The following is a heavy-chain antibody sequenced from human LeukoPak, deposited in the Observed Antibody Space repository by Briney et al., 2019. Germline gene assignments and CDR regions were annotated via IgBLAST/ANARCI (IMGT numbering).Heavy chain of an antibody. CDR3: VRAGFIVVDPSARVGGRGPFDY. CDR1: GFTFSSYA. J-gene: IGHJ4*02. D-gene: IGHD2-2*01. CDR2: ISGGGASR. Sequence: GGSLRLSCRGSGFTFSSYAMNWVRQAPGGELEWVSGISGGGASREHVDSVKGRFIISRDNAETTVYLQMKSLRVDDTAVYYCVRAGFIVVDPSARVGGRGPFDYWGQRTLVTVSS. V-gene: IGHV3-23*01.